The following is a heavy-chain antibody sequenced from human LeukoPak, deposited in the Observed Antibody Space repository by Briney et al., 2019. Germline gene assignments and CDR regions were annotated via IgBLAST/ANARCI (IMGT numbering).Heavy chain of an antibody. D-gene: IGHD2-21*02. Sequence: GGSLRLSCAASGFTFSNYAMRWVRQAPGKGLEWVAVISYDGSNKYYADSVKGRFTISRDNSKNTLYLQMNSLRAEDTAVYYCARDHPYCGGDCYPGAFDIWGQGTMVTVSS. CDR3: ARDHPYCGGDCYPGAFDI. J-gene: IGHJ3*02. CDR1: GFTFSNYA. V-gene: IGHV3-30*04. CDR2: ISYDGSNK.